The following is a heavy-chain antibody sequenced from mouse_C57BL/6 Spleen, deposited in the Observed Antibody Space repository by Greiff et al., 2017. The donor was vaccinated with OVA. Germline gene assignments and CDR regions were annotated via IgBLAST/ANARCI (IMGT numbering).Heavy chain of an antibody. D-gene: IGHD3-2*02. V-gene: IGHV1-64*01. CDR2: IHPNSGST. CDR3: APGGSSGYGYAMDY. CDR1: GYTFTSYW. J-gene: IGHJ4*01. Sequence: VQLQQPGAELVKPGASVKLSCKASGYTFTSYWMHWVKQRPGQGLEWIGMIHPNSGSTNYNEKFKSKATLTVDKSSSTAYMQLSSLTSEDSAVYYCAPGGSSGYGYAMDYWGQGTSVTVSS.